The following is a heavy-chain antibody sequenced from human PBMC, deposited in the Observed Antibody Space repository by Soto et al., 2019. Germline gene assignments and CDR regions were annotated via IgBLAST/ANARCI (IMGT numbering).Heavy chain of an antibody. Sequence: GISVEVSCKASGYTFTSYAMHWLRQAPGQRLEWMGWINAGNGNTKYSQKFQGRVTITRDTSASTAYMELSSLRSEDTAVYYCARDYYDSSGYYSRNNPDYWGQGTLVTVSS. CDR2: INAGNGNT. CDR1: GYTFTSYA. J-gene: IGHJ4*02. D-gene: IGHD3-22*01. V-gene: IGHV1-3*01. CDR3: ARDYYDSSGYYSRNNPDY.